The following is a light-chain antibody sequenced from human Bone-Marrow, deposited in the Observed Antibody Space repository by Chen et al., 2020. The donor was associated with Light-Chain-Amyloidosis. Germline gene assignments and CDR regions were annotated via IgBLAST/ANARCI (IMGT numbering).Light chain of an antibody. CDR1: SSDVGGDNH. CDR3: SSYTIPNTLV. CDR2: EVT. Sequence: QSALTQPASVSGSPGQSITISCTGTSSDVGGDNHVSWYHQHPDKAPKLMIYEVTNRPSWVPCRFSGSKSDNTASLTISGLQTEDEADYFCSSYTIPNTLVFGSGTRVTVL. V-gene: IGLV2-14*01. J-gene: IGLJ1*01.